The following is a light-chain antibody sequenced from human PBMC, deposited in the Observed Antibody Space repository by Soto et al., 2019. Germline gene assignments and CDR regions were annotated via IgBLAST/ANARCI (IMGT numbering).Light chain of an antibody. V-gene: IGLV2-8*01. CDR3: NSYAGSNIYV. J-gene: IGLJ1*01. CDR2: EVS. CDR1: SSYVGGYNF. Sequence: QSALTQPPSASGSPGQSVTISCTGTSSYVGGYNFVSWYQHHPGKAPKLIIYEVSKRPSGVPNRFSGSKSGNTASLTVSGLQAEDEADYYCNSYAGSNIYVFGTGTKLTVL.